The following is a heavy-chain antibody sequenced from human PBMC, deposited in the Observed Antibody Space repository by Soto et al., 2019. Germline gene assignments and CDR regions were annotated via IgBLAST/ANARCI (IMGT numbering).Heavy chain of an antibody. J-gene: IGHJ5*02. Sequence: QVQLQESGPGLVKPSQTLSLTCTVSGGSISSGDYYWSWIRQPPGKGLEWIGYIYYSGSTSYTPALKSRVTVSVATSKNQFSLQLSSVTAADTAVYYCARERPVGSRLDPWGQGTLVTVSS. D-gene: IGHD6-13*01. V-gene: IGHV4-30-4*01. CDR2: IYYSGST. CDR1: GGSISSGDYY. CDR3: ARERPVGSRLDP.